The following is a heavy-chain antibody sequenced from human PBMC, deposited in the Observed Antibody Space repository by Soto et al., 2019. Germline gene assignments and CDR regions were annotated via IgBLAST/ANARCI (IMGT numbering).Heavy chain of an antibody. Sequence: GASVKVSCKASGYIFTGYYIHWVRQAPGQGLQWMGWINPNTGNTNYAQKFQGSVTMTRGTSISTAYMELSRLTSDDTAVYFCARSPSYCDGDCSEYFHHWGQGTLVTVSS. D-gene: IGHD2-21*02. CDR2: INPNTGNT. CDR3: ARSPSYCDGDCSEYFHH. V-gene: IGHV1-2*04. CDR1: GYIFTGYY. J-gene: IGHJ1*01.